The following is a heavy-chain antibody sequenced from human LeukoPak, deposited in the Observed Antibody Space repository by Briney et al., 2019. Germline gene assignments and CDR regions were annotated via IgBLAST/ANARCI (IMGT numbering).Heavy chain of an antibody. J-gene: IGHJ4*02. CDR3: ARPHSGSKFDCFDY. D-gene: IGHD1-26*01. Sequence: ASVKVSCKTSGGTFSSSAITWVRQAPGQGPEWMGIINPSGGSTSYAQKFQGRVTMTRDTSTSTFYMELRSLKSEDTAVYYCARPHSGSKFDCFDYWGQGTLVTVSS. CDR1: GGTFSSSA. V-gene: IGHV1-46*01. CDR2: INPSGGST.